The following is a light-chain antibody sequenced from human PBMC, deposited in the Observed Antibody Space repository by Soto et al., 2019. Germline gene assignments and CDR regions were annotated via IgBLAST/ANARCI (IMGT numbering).Light chain of an antibody. CDR3: QQSYSTPH. CDR1: QSISSY. J-gene: IGKJ5*01. Sequence: DIQMTQSPSSLSASVGDRVTITFRASQSISSYLSWYQQKPGTAPKLLIYAASSLHRGVPSRFSGSGSGTDFTLTISSLQPEDFATYYCQQSYSTPHFGQGTRLEI. CDR2: AAS. V-gene: IGKV1-39*01.